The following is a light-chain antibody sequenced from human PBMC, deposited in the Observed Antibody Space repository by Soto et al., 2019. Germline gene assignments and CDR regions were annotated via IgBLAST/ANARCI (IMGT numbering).Light chain of an antibody. CDR1: QSVSSSY. J-gene: IGKJ1*01. CDR2: GAS. V-gene: IGKV3-20*01. Sequence: LTVSKNTLSLSPGERAPLSCRASQSVSSSYLAWYQQKPGQAPRLLIYGASNRATGIPDRFSGSGSGTDFTLTISRLEPEDFAVYSCQQSGTFGQGTKVDI. CDR3: QQSGT.